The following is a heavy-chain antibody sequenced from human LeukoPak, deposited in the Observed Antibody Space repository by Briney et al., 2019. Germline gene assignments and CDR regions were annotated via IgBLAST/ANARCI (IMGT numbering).Heavy chain of an antibody. CDR1: GFTFSSHA. J-gene: IGHJ4*02. D-gene: IGHD5-18*01. CDR2: ISISGDST. CDR3: AKEGTAMAKDY. Sequence: GGSLRLSCAASGFTFSSHAMTWVRQAPGKGLQWVSSISISGDSTYYADSVKGRFTISRDNSKNTLYLQMNSLRADDTAVYYCAKEGTAMAKDYWGQGTLVTVSS. V-gene: IGHV3-23*01.